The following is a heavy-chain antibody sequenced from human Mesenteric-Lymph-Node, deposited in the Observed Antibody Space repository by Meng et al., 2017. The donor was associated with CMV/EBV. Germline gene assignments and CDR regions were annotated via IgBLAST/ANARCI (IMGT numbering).Heavy chain of an antibody. CDR3: AKSRSSTPGIVND. CDR2: IYGTGIT. Sequence: VHLQASVHGLVDHSDTLSLTCIGSGVSVTSGAYHWSWIRPPPGKGLEWIGYIYGTGITIYNPSLKSRVTILLETSKNQFSLKLNSVTTADTAVYYCAKSRSSTPGIVNDWGQGTLVTVSS. D-gene: IGHD2/OR15-2a*01. J-gene: IGHJ4*02. CDR1: GVSVTSGAYH. V-gene: IGHV4-61*08.